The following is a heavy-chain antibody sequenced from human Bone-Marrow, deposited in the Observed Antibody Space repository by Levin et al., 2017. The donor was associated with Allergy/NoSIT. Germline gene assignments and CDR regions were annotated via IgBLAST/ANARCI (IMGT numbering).Heavy chain of an antibody. Sequence: GESLKISCAASGFTFDDYGMSWVRQAPGKGLEWVSGINWNGGSTGYADSVKGRFTISRDNAKNSLYLQMNSLRAEDTALYHCARDRRDGYNRVGYFDLWGRGTLVTVSS. D-gene: IGHD5-24*01. J-gene: IGHJ2*01. CDR2: INWNGGST. CDR3: ARDRRDGYNRVGYFDL. CDR1: GFTFDDYG. V-gene: IGHV3-20*01.